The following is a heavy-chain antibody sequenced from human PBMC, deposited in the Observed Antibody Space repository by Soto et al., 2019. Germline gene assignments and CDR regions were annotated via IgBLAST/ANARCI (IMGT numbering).Heavy chain of an antibody. D-gene: IGHD3-22*01. V-gene: IGHV3-21*01. CDR2: ISCSTSYI. CDR1: GFTFRSYS. Sequence: EVQLVESGGGLVKPGGSLRLSCAASGFTFRSYSMNWVRQAPGKGLEWVSSISCSTSYIYYADSVKGRFTISRDNAKNSLYLQMNSLRAEDTAVYYCARVVDYCDPYYYYGMDVWGQGTTVTVSS. CDR3: ARVVDYCDPYYYYGMDV. J-gene: IGHJ6*02.